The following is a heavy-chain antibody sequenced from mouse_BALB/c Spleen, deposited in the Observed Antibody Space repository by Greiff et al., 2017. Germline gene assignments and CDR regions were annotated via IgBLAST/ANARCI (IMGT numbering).Heavy chain of an antibody. D-gene: IGHD1-1*01. CDR1: GFSLTSYG. J-gene: IGHJ4*01. CDR3: ARDQAVVAYYAMDY. Sequence: VKLQESGPGLVAPSQSLSITCTVSGFSLTSYGVHWVRQPPGKGLEWLGVIWAGGSTNYNSALMSRLSISKDNSKSQVFLKMNSLQTDDTAMYYCARDQAVVAYYAMDYWGQGTSVTVSS. CDR2: IWAGGST. V-gene: IGHV2-9*02.